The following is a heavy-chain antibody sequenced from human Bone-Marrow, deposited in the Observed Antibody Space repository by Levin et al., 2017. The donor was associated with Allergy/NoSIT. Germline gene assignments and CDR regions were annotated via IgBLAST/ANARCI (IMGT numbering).Heavy chain of an antibody. J-gene: IGHJ4*02. CDR1: GFSFSRYW. CDR3: ARDVDRGRFDY. V-gene: IGHV3-7*01. CDR2: IKEDGSET. D-gene: IGHD2-21*01. Sequence: PGGSLRLSCAASGFSFSRYWMSWVRQAPGKGPQWVANIKEDGSETYYVDSVKGRFTISRDNAKNSLYLQLNSLRVEDTAVYYCARDVDRGRFDYWGQGTLVTVSS.